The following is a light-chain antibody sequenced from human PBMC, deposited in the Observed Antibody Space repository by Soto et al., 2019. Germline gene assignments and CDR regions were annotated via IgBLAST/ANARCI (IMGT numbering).Light chain of an antibody. CDR2: GAS. V-gene: IGKV3-20*01. CDR3: QQYGSSPPLS. J-gene: IGKJ4*01. Sequence: DIVMTQSPATMSVSPGERATLSCRASQSVTSNLAWYQQKPGQAPRLLIYGASSRATGIPDRFSGSGSGTDFTLTISRLEPEDFAVYYCQQYGSSPPLSFGGGTKVDIK. CDR1: QSVTSN.